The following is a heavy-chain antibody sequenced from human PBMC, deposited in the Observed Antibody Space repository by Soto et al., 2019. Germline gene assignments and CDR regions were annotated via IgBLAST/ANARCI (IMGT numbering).Heavy chain of an antibody. Sequence: ASVKVSCKASGYTFTSYYMHWVRQAPGQGLEWMGIINPSGGSTSYAQKFQGRVTMTRDTSTSTVYMELSSLRSEDTAVYYCARGNRKRLYDFWSDYGYGWFDPWGQGTLVTVSS. V-gene: IGHV1-46*01. CDR1: GYTFTSYY. CDR3: ARGNRKRLYDFWSDYGYGWFDP. CDR2: INPSGGST. D-gene: IGHD3-3*01. J-gene: IGHJ5*02.